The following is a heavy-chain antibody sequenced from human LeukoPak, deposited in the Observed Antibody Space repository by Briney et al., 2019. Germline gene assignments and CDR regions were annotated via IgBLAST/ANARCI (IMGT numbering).Heavy chain of an antibody. CDR2: ISSSSSYI. CDR3: ARVRYSSSSHWFDP. CDR1: GFTFSSYS. Sequence: GGSLRLSCAASGFTFSSYSMNWARQAPGKGLEWVSSISSSSSYIYYADSVKGRFTISRDNAKNSLYLQMNSLRAEDTAVYYCARVRYSSSSHWFDPWGQGTLVTVSS. D-gene: IGHD6-6*01. V-gene: IGHV3-21*01. J-gene: IGHJ5*02.